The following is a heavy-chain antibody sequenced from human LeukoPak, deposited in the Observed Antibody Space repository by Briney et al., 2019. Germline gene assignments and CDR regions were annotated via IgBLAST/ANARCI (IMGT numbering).Heavy chain of an antibody. CDR1: GYTFTSYA. CDR3: ARDNRVVAATRIDY. D-gene: IGHD2-15*01. J-gene: IGHJ4*02. V-gene: IGHV1-3*01. CDR2: INAGNGNT. Sequence: GASVKVSCKASGYTFTSYAMHWVRQAPGQRLEWMGWINAGNGNTKYSQKFQGRVTITRDTSTSTAYMELRSLRSDDTAVYYCARDNRVVAATRIDYWGQGTLVTVSS.